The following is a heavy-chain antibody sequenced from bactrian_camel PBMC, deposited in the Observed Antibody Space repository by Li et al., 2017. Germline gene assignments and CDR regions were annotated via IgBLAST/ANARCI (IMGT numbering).Heavy chain of an antibody. CDR3: AAECRSRPPRMQIRATDFAR. CDR1: GDLTNIQS. J-gene: IGHJ4*01. V-gene: IGHV3S53*01. Sequence: HVQLVESGGGSVQAGGSLRLACEVSGDLTNIQSMAWFRQTPGSEREAVSAIDRDGSTSYHAQVKGRLTISQRNAGTTLSLQMNSLKPEDTAMYYCAAECRSRPPRMQIRATDFARWGQGTQVTVS. D-gene: IGHD3*01. CDR2: IDRDGST.